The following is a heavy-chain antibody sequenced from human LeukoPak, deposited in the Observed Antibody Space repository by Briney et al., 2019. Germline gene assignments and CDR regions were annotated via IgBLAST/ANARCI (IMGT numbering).Heavy chain of an antibody. CDR3: ARGGDYGDYFVY. CDR1: GWSLSRGGYY. CDR2: IYHSGSA. J-gene: IGHJ4*02. D-gene: IGHD4-17*01. V-gene: IGHV4-31*03. Sequence: SETLSLTCSVFGWSLSRGGYYWNWIRQQPGQGLEWLGYIYHSGSARYNPSFKSRLNMSVDMSRNQFSLNLSSVTAADTAVYYCARGGDYGDYFVYWGQGTLISVSS.